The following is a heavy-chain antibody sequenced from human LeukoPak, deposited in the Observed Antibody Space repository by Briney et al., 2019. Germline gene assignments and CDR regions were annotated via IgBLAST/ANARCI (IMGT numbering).Heavy chain of an antibody. J-gene: IGHJ4*02. CDR2: IKQDGGDK. CDR3: AKDGERGIVVVIANHDY. V-gene: IGHV3-7*03. CDR1: GFTFSSYW. Sequence: PGGSLRLSCAASGFTFSSYWMSWVRQAPGKGLEWVANIKQDGGDKYYVDSVRGRFTISRDDSKNTLFLQMNSLRAEDTAVYYCAKDGERGIVVVIANHDYWGQGTLVTVSS. D-gene: IGHD2-21*01.